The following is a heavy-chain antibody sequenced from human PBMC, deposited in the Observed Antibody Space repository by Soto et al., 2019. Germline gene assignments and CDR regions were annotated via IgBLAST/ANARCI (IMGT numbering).Heavy chain of an antibody. CDR3: ARDKSVVVVPAAMPWFDP. Sequence: QVQLVQSGAEVKKPGASVKVSCKASGYTFTSHAMHWVRQAPGQRLEWMGWINAGNGNTKYSQKFQGRVTITRDTSASTAYMELSSLRSEDTAVYYCARDKSVVVVPAAMPWFDPWGQGTLVTVSS. V-gene: IGHV1-3*01. J-gene: IGHJ5*02. CDR2: INAGNGNT. CDR1: GYTFTSHA. D-gene: IGHD2-2*01.